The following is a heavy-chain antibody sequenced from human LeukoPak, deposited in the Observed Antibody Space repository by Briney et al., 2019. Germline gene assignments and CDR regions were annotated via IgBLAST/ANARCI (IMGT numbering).Heavy chain of an antibody. V-gene: IGHV3-48*04. CDR2: ISSGASTI. CDR3: ANSVGDY. D-gene: IGHD4-23*01. J-gene: IGHJ4*02. Sequence: GGSLRLSCAASGFTFSSYSMNWVRQAPGKGLEWVSYISSGASTIYYADSVKGRFTISRDNAKNSLYLQMNSLRAEDTAVYYCANSVGDYWGQGTLVTVSS. CDR1: GFTFSSYS.